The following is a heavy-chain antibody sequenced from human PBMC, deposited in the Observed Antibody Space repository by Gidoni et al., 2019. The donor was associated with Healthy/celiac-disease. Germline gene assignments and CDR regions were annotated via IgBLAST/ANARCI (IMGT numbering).Heavy chain of an antibody. V-gene: IGHV1-18*01. J-gene: IGHJ4*02. CDR3: ARDSDFWSGYSPRYFDY. Sequence: QVQPVQSGAAVKKPGASVKVSCKASGYTFTSYGISWVRQAPGQGLEWMGWISAYNGNTNYAQKLQGRVTMTTDTSTSTAYMELRSLRSDDTAVYYCARDSDFWSGYSPRYFDYWGQGTLVTVSS. D-gene: IGHD3-3*01. CDR2: ISAYNGNT. CDR1: GYTFTSYG.